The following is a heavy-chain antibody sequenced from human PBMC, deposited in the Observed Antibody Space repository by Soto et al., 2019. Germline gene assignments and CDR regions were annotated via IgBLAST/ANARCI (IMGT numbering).Heavy chain of an antibody. CDR2: IYTSGGT. J-gene: IGHJ6*02. CDR3: ARDKDQYYYDSSGYPNYYYYGMDV. Sequence: SETLSLTCTVSGGSISSYYWSWIRQPAGKGLEWIGRIYTSGGTNYNPSLKSRVTMSVDTPKNQFSLKLSSVTAADTAVYYCARDKDQYYYDSSGYPNYYYYGMDVWGQGTTVTVSS. CDR1: GGSISSYY. V-gene: IGHV4-4*07. D-gene: IGHD3-22*01.